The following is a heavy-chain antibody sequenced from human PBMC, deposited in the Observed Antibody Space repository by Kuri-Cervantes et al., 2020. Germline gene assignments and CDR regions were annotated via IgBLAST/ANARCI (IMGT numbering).Heavy chain of an antibody. CDR1: GESFSGSS. CDR3: ARMPYSSGWPRGKVVY. V-gene: IGHV4-34*01. CDR2: ITHSGIA. D-gene: IGHD6-19*01. Sequence: SQTLSLTCAVYGESFSGSSWSCIRQPPGKGLDCIGAITHSGIAIYSPSLKSRLTISIDTSKKNFSLNLSSVPAADTAVYYCARMPYSSGWPRGKVVYWGQGTLVTVSS. J-gene: IGHJ4*02.